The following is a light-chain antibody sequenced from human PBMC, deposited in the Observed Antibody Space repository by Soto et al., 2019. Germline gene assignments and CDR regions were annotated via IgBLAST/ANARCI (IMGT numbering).Light chain of an antibody. CDR1: ESIDSR. J-gene: IGKJ1*01. CDR2: KAS. CDR3: QQYYSYPWT. Sequence: DSKVTQSPSTLSASLGDRVPITCRASESIDSRLAWYQQKSGKAPKGLIYKASTLESGAPSRFSGSGSGTEFTLTISSLQPDDFATYYCQQYYSYPWTFGQGTKVDIK. V-gene: IGKV1-5*03.